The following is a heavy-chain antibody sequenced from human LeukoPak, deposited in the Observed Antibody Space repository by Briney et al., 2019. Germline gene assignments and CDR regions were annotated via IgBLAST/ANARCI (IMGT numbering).Heavy chain of an antibody. Sequence: SETLSLTCAVSGGSISSSNWWSWVRQPPGKGLEWIGEIYHSGSTYYNPSLKSRVTISVDTSKNQFSLKLSSVTAADTAVYYCARDTLSRGYYYGMDVWGQGTTVTVSS. CDR2: IYHSGST. CDR1: GGSISSSNW. J-gene: IGHJ6*02. CDR3: ARDTLSRGYYYGMDV. V-gene: IGHV4-4*02. D-gene: IGHD3-10*01.